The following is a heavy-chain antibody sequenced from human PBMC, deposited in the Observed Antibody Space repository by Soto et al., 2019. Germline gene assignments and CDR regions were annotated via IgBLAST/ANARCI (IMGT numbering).Heavy chain of an antibody. J-gene: IGHJ4*02. D-gene: IGHD6-6*01. CDR2: INHSGST. CDR1: GGSFSGYY. Sequence: SETLSLTCAVYGGSFSGYYWSWIRQPPGKGLEWIGEINHSGSTNYNPSLKSRVTISVDTSKNQFSLKLSSVTAADTAVYYCAREGSAADYWGQGTLVTVSS. CDR3: AREGSAADY. V-gene: IGHV4-34*01.